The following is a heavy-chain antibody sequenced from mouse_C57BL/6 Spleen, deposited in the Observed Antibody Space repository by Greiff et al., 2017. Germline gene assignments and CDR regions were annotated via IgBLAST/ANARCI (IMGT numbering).Heavy chain of an antibody. Sequence: QVQLQQPGAELVMPGASVKLSCKASGYTFTSYWMHWVKQRPGRGLEWIGRIDPSSGGTKYNEKFKSKAPLTVDKPSSTAYMQLSSLTSEDSAVYYCAMGYYGTPLYCYSMDYWGQGTSVTVSS. V-gene: IGHV1-72*01. J-gene: IGHJ4*01. CDR1: GYTFTSYW. CDR3: AMGYYGTPLYCYSMDY. D-gene: IGHD1-1*01. CDR2: IDPSSGGT.